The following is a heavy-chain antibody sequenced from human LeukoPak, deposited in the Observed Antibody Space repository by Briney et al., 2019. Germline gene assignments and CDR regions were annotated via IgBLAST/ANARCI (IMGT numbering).Heavy chain of an antibody. CDR1: GFTFSSYW. V-gene: IGHV3-7*04. D-gene: IGHD1-14*01. J-gene: IGHJ4*02. CDR3: ARARIDF. CDR2: IKDDGGEK. Sequence: PGGSLRLSCVGSGFTFSSYWMTWVRQAPGKGLEWVANIKDDGGEKYSVDSVKGRFTISRDNAKNLLYLQMSSLRAEDTAVYYCARARIDFWGKGTLVTVPS.